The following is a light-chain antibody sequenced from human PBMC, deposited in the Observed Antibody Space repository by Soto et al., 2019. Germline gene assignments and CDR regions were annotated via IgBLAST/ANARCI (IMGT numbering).Light chain of an antibody. Sequence: QSVLTQPRSVSGSPGQSVTISCTGSSSDVGGYNYVSWHQHHPGKAPKLIIYDVRKRPSGVPNRFSASKSGNTASLTISGLQAEDEADYFCCSYAGTYAVVFGGGTKLTVL. CDR3: CSYAGTYAVV. CDR2: DVR. J-gene: IGLJ2*01. CDR1: SSDVGGYNY. V-gene: IGLV2-11*01.